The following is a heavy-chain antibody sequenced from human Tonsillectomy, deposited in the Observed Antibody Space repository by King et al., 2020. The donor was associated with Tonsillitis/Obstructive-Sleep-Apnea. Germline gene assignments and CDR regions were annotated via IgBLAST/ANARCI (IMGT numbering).Heavy chain of an antibody. Sequence: VQLVESGGGLVQPGGSLRLSCAASGFTFSSYWMHWVRQAPGKGLVWVSRINSDGSSTSYADSVKGRFTISRDNAKNTLYLQMKSLRAEETAVYYCARGGDIVVVPAAMGGLDWFDPWGQGTLVTVSS. V-gene: IGHV3-74*01. J-gene: IGHJ5*02. CDR1: GFTFSSYW. CDR2: INSDGSST. D-gene: IGHD2-2*01. CDR3: ARGGDIVVVPAAMGGLDWFDP.